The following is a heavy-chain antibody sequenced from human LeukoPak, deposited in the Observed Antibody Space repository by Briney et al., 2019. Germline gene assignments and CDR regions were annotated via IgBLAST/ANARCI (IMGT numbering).Heavy chain of an antibody. Sequence: GGSLRLSCAASGFTFSDYYMSWIRQAPGKGLEWVSYISSSGSTIYYADSVKSRFTISRDNAKNSLYLQMNSLRAEDTAVYYCASGSSRLIGAFDIWGQGTMVTVSS. V-gene: IGHV3-11*01. D-gene: IGHD6-19*01. J-gene: IGHJ3*02. CDR3: ASGSSRLIGAFDI. CDR2: ISSSGSTI. CDR1: GFTFSDYY.